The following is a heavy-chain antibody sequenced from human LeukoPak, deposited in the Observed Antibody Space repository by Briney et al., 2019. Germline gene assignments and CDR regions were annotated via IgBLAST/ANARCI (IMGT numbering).Heavy chain of an antibody. D-gene: IGHD4-11*01. CDR1: GGSISSGSYY. CDR2: IYTSGST. J-gene: IGHJ6*02. CDR3: ARSRVDYNPPDYYYYGMDV. V-gene: IGHV4-61*02. Sequence: PSETLSLTCTVSGGSISSGSYYWSWIRQPAGKGLEWIGRIYTSGSTNYNPSLKSRVTISVDTSKNQFSLQLSSVTAADTAVYYCARSRVDYNPPDYYYYGMDVWGQGTTVTVSS.